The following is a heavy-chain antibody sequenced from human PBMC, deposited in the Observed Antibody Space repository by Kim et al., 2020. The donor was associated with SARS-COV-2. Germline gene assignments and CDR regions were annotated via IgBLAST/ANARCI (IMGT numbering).Heavy chain of an antibody. CDR1: GDSVSSSSAA. V-gene: IGHV6-1*01. Sequence: SQTLSLTCAIPGDSVSSSSAAWNWIRQPPSRGLEWLGRTYYRSKWNNDYALSVTSRITINPDTSKNQFSLQLNSVTPEATAMYYCARGSGGTWRPFDYWG. D-gene: IGHD2-8*02. CDR2: TYYRSKWNN. CDR3: ARGSGGTWRPFDY. J-gene: IGHJ4*01.